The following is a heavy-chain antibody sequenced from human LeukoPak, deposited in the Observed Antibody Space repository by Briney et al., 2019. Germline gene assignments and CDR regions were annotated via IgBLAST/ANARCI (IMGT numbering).Heavy chain of an antibody. D-gene: IGHD6-19*01. CDR2: ISGDGGST. CDR3: ARESESSGWYDY. J-gene: IGHJ4*02. V-gene: IGHV3-43*02. Sequence: PGGSLGLSCAAPGFMFHDYAMHWVRQAPGKGLDWVSLISGDGGSTFYADSVKGRFTISRDNSKNSLYLQMNSLRSDDTALYYCARESESSGWYDYWGQGTLVTVSS. CDR1: GFMFHDYA.